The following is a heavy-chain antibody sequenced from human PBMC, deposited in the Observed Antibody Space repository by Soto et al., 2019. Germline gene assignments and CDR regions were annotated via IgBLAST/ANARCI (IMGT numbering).Heavy chain of an antibody. CDR2: IWYDGSNK. V-gene: IGHV3-33*01. Sequence: QVQLVESGGGVVQPGRSLRLSCAASGFTLSSYGMHWVRQAPGKGLEWVAVIWYDGSNKYYADSVKGRFTISRDNSKNTLYLQMNSLRAEDTAVYYCARERNAFDIWGQGTMVTVSS. CDR1: GFTLSSYG. CDR3: ARERNAFDI. J-gene: IGHJ3*02.